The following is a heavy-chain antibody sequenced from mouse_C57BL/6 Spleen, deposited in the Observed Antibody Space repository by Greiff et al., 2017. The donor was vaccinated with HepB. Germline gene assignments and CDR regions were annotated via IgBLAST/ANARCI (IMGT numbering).Heavy chain of an antibody. D-gene: IGHD2-2*01. CDR1: GYTFTSYG. J-gene: IGHJ1*03. CDR2: IYPRSGNT. CDR3: AGGSWDGYDFDV. Sequence: LEESGAELARPGASVKLSCKASGYTFTSYGISWVKQRTGQGLEWIGEIYPRSGNTYYNEKFKGKATLTADKSSSTAYMELRSLTSEDSAVYFCAGGSWDGYDFDVWGTGTTVTVSS. V-gene: IGHV1-81*01.